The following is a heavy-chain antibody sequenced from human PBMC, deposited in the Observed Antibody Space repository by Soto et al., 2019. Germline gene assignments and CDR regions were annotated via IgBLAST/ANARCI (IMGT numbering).Heavy chain of an antibody. J-gene: IGHJ4*02. D-gene: IGHD2-2*01. CDR3: AREDSIIIPAVSDF. CDR1: VFTFGSYW. Sequence: PGGSLRLSCAASVFTFGSYWMSWVRQAPGKGLEWLATIKMDASEKKYVDSVKGRFTMSRDNAKNSLYLQMDSLRAEDTAVYYCAREDSIIIPAVSDFWGQGTLVTVSS. V-gene: IGHV3-7*01. CDR2: IKMDASEK.